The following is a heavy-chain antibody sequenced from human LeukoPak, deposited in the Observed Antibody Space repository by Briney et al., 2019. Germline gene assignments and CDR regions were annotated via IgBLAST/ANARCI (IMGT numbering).Heavy chain of an antibody. D-gene: IGHD3-22*01. CDR3: ARGGRDYDSSGYYTFDY. J-gene: IGHJ4*02. Sequence: ASVKVSCKASGYTFTSYYMHWVRQAPGQGLEWMGIINPSGGSTSYAQKFQGRVTMTRDTSTSTVYMELSSLRSEDTAVYYCARGGRDYDSSGYYTFDYWGQGTLVTVSS. CDR1: GYTFTSYY. V-gene: IGHV1-46*01. CDR2: INPSGGST.